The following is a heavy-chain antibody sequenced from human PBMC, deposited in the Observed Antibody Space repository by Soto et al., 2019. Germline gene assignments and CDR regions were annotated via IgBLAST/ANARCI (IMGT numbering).Heavy chain of an antibody. CDR2: IYHSGST. V-gene: IGHV4-4*02. CDR1: GGSISSSKW. D-gene: IGHD6-25*01. CDR3: ASQDYSSATDASFLVNGYFEL. Sequence: QMQLQESGPGLVKPSGTLSLTCGVSGGSISSSKWWTWVRQPPGKWPEWIGGIYHSGSTNYNPSLTSRVTISLGKSNNQLPLTLASVTAADTAVYYCASQDYSSATDASFLVNGYFELWGRGILVTGSS. J-gene: IGHJ2*01.